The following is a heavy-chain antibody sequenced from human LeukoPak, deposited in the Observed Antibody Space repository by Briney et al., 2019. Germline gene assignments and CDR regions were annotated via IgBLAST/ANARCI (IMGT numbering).Heavy chain of an antibody. Sequence: GGSLRLSCAAPGFTFSNAWMSWVRQAPGKGLEWVGRIKSKTDGGTTDYAAPVKGRLTISRDDSKNTLYLQMNSLKTEDTAVYYCTPGYGSGAFDYWGQGTLVTVSS. J-gene: IGHJ4*02. V-gene: IGHV3-15*01. CDR2: IKSKTDGGTT. CDR3: TPGYGSGAFDY. CDR1: GFTFSNAW. D-gene: IGHD3-10*01.